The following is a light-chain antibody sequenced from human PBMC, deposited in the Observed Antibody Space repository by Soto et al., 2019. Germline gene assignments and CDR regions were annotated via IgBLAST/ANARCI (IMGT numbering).Light chain of an antibody. V-gene: IGLV1-40*01. CDR3: QSYDSSLSVNYV. CDR1: SSNIGAGYD. CDR2: GNS. Sequence: QSALTQPPSVSGAPGQRVTISCTGSSSNIGAGYDVHWYQQLPGTAPKLLIYGNSNRPSGVPDRFSGSKSGTSASLAITGLQVEDEADYYCQSYDSSLSVNYVFGTGTKVTVL. J-gene: IGLJ1*01.